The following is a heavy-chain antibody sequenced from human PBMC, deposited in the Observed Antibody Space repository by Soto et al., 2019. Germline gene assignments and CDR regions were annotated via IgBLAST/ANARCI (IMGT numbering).Heavy chain of an antibody. CDR3: ASGPGPLYCCGDCYDYYYYGMDV. CDR2: IIPIFATA. V-gene: IGHV1-69*12. D-gene: IGHD2-21*02. J-gene: IGHJ6*02. Sequence: QVQLVQSGAEVKKPGSSVKVSCKASGGTFSSYAISWVRQAPGQGLEWMGGIIPIFATANYAQKFQGRVTITADESTSTAYMELSSLRSEDTAAYYCASGPGPLYCCGDCYDYYYYGMDVWGQGTTVTVSS. CDR1: GGTFSSYA.